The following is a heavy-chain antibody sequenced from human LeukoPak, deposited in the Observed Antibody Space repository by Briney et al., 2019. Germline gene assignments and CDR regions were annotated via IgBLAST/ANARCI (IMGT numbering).Heavy chain of an antibody. CDR2: ISAYNGNT. D-gene: IGHD6-13*01. J-gene: IGHJ4*02. Sequence: ASVKVSCKASGYTFTSYAISWVRPAPGQGLEWMGWISAYNGNTNYAQNLQGRVTMTTDTSTGTAYMELRSLRSDDTAVYYCARYSVLSISCAYWGQGTLVTVSS. V-gene: IGHV1-18*01. CDR3: ARYSVLSISCAY. CDR1: GYTFTSYA.